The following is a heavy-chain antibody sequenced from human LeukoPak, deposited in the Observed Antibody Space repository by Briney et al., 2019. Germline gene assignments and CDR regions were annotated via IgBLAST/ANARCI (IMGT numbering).Heavy chain of an antibody. V-gene: IGHV1-8*01. CDR1: GYTFTSFD. CDR2: MSPNSGNT. D-gene: IGHD5-18*01. Sequence: ASVKVSCKAPGYTFTSFDIFWVRRATGQGLEWMGWMSPNSGNTGSAQKFQGRVTFTRDTSISTSFMELSSLRSEDTAIYYCARGRPDTSVPRTYYMDVWGKGTTVTVSS. J-gene: IGHJ6*03. CDR3: ARGRPDTSVPRTYYMDV.